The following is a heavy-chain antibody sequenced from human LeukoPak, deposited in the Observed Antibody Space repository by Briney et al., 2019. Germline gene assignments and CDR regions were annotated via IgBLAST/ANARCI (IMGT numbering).Heavy chain of an antibody. J-gene: IGHJ4*02. CDR1: GGSISSSSYY. D-gene: IGHD2-21*02. V-gene: IGHV4-39*02. CDR2: IYYSGST. Sequence: SEALSLTCTVSGGSISSSSYYWGWIRQPPGKGLEWIGSIYYSGSTYYNPSLKSRVTISVDTSKNQFSLKLSSVTAADTAVYYCAREYCGGDCYSPLYFDYWGQGTLVTVSS. CDR3: AREYCGGDCYSPLYFDY.